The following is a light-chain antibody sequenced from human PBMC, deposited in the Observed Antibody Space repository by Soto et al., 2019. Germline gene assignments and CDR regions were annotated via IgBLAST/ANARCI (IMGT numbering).Light chain of an antibody. CDR1: SSDVGGYNY. Sequence: QSALTQPASVSGSPGQSITISCTGTSSDVGGYNYVSWYQQHPGKAPKLMIYESTKRPSGVSDRFSGSKSGNTASLTISGLQAEDEADYYCCSCVSGSPCDVLFGGGTKLTVL. V-gene: IGLV2-14*01. CDR3: CSCVSGSPCDVL. CDR2: EST. J-gene: IGLJ3*02.